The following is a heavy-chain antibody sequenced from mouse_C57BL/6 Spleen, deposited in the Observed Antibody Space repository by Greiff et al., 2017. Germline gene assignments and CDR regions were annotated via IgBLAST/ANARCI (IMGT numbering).Heavy chain of an antibody. D-gene: IGHD2-3*01. CDR2: IDPNSGGT. J-gene: IGHJ4*01. V-gene: IGHV1-72*01. Sequence: QVHVKQPGAELVKPGASVKLSCKASGYTFTSYWMHWVKQRPGRGLEWIGRIDPNSGGTKYNEKFKSKATLTVDKPSSTAYMQLSSLTSEDSAVYYCARSDDGFYYYAMDYWGQGTSVTVSS. CDR1: GYTFTSYW. CDR3: ARSDDGFYYYAMDY.